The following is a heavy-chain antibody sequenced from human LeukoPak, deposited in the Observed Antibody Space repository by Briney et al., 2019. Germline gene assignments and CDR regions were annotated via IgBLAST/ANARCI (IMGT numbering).Heavy chain of an antibody. CDR1: GGSISGYY. J-gene: IGHJ6*03. CDR3: AREKVNTAMVTSPRKYYMDV. D-gene: IGHD5-18*01. Sequence: SETLSLTCTVSGGSISGYYWSWIRQPPGKGLEWIGYIYYSGSTNYNPSLKSRVTISVDTSKNQISLKLSSVTAADTAVYYCAREKVNTAMVTSPRKYYMDVWGKGTTVTVSS. CDR2: IYYSGST. V-gene: IGHV4-59*01.